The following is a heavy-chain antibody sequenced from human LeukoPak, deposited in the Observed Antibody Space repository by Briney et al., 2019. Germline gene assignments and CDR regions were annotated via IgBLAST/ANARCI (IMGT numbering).Heavy chain of an antibody. J-gene: IGHJ4*02. CDR1: GYTFSTCR. D-gene: IGHD2-15*01. CDR3: ARGSVWSFDY. Sequence: CVNVSCKSSGYTFSTCRIIGVRRARAKGLERMGWISDDHGNTNYAPKLQGRVTMTTDTSTSTAYMELRSLRSDDTALYYCARGSVWSFDYWGQGTLVTVSS. CDR2: ISDDHGNT. V-gene: IGHV1-18*01.